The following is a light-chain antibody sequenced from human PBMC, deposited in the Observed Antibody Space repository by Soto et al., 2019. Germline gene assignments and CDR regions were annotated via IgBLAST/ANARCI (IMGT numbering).Light chain of an antibody. CDR2: DTS. CDR3: QQRHNWPIT. CDR1: ETIRGL. V-gene: IGKV3-11*01. Sequence: IVLTQSPATLSFSPCEIATLSCSASETIRGLLAFYQQRPCQPPRLLIYDTSNRATGIPARFSGSGSGTDFTLTISGLEPADLGVYYCQQRHNWPITFGQGTRLEIK. J-gene: IGKJ5*01.